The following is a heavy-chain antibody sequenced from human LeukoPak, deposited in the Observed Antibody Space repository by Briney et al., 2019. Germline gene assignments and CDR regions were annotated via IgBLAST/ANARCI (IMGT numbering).Heavy chain of an antibody. CDR3: LRQRRRNSDWLWDH. CDR1: GFPFGSYE. J-gene: IGHJ1*01. V-gene: IGHV3-48*03. D-gene: IGHD3-9*01. CDR2: ISHSDTGSTI. Sequence: PGGSLRLSCAASGFPFGSYEMNWVRPVPGKGLEWVSYISHSDTGSTIHSADTVNGRFTISRDNAKNTLYLQMDSLRAEDPAVYYCLRQRRRNSDWLWDHWGQGTLVTVSS.